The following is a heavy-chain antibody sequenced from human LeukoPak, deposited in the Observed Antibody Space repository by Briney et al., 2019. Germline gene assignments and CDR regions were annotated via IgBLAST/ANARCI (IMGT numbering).Heavy chain of an antibody. J-gene: IGHJ3*02. V-gene: IGHV1-69*13. D-gene: IGHD1-26*01. CDR3: ATASGGVVGAVDAFDI. CDR1: GGTFSSYA. Sequence: ASVKVSCKASGGTFSSYAISWVRQAPGQGLEWMGGIIPIFGTANYAQKFQGRVTITADESTSTAYMELSSLRSEDTAVYYCATASGGVVGAVDAFDIWGQGTMVTVSS. CDR2: IIPIFGTA.